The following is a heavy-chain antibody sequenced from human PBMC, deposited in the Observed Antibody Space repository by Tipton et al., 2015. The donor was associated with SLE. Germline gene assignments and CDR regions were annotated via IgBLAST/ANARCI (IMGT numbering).Heavy chain of an antibody. CDR1: GFTFSSYG. J-gene: IGHJ3*02. D-gene: IGHD3-3*01. CDR2: ISYDGSNK. Sequence: SLRLSCAASGFTFSSYGMHWVRQAPGKGLEWVAVISYDGSNKYYADSVKGRFTISRDNSKNTLYLQMNSLRAEDTAVYYCARGRISYDFWSGPFDIWGQGTMVTVSS. V-gene: IGHV3-30*19. CDR3: ARGRISYDFWSGPFDI.